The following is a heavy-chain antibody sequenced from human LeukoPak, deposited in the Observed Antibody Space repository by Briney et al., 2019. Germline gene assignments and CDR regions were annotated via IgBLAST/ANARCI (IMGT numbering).Heavy chain of an antibody. J-gene: IGHJ6*02. CDR1: GFTFSSYW. D-gene: IGHD3-10*01. Sequence: GGSLRLSCAASGFTFSSYWMNWARQAPGKGLEWVASINHNGNVNYYVDSVKGRFTISRDNAKNSLYLQMSNLRAEDTAVYFCATGGGLDVWGQGATVTVSS. CDR2: INHNGNVN. V-gene: IGHV3-7*03. CDR3: ATGGGLDV.